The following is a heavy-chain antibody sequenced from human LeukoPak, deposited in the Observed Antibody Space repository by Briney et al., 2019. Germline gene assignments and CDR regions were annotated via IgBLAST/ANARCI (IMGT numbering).Heavy chain of an antibody. D-gene: IGHD3-3*01. V-gene: IGHV3-48*03. Sequence: PGGSLRLSCAASGFTFSSYEMHWVRQAPGKGLEWVSYISSSGSTIYYADSVKGRFTISRDNAKNSLYLQMNSLRAEDTAVYYCARAELRFLEWLSDRFDYWGQGTLVTVSS. CDR1: GFTFSSYE. CDR3: ARAELRFLEWLSDRFDY. CDR2: ISSSGSTI. J-gene: IGHJ4*02.